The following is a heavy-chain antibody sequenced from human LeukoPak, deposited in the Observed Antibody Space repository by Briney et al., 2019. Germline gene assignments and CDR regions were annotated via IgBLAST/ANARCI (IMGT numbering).Heavy chain of an antibody. CDR3: ARAGSSSWYAY. Sequence: GASVKVSCKASGYTFTSYGISWVRQAPGQGLEWMGWISPYNGNTNYAQKLQGRVTMTADTSTSTAYMDLRSLSSDDTAVYYCARAGSSSWYAYWGQGTLVTVSS. V-gene: IGHV1-18*01. CDR1: GYTFTSYG. CDR2: ISPYNGNT. D-gene: IGHD6-13*01. J-gene: IGHJ4*02.